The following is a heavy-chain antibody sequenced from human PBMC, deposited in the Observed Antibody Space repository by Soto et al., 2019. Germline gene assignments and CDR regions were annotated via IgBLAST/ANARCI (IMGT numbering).Heavy chain of an antibody. CDR1: GYSFTSYW. CDR2: ISAGDSDT. D-gene: IGHD2-15*01. CDR3: AKRVYCSGGCCYFGY. Sequence: PGASQKVSWNGSGYSFTSYWIGWVRQMTGKGLEWMGIISAGDSDTRYSPSFHGQATNSADKSISTAYLQWSSLKASDPAMYYCAKRVYCSGGCCYFGYRGQGTLVTVSS. J-gene: IGHJ4*02. V-gene: IGHV5-51*01.